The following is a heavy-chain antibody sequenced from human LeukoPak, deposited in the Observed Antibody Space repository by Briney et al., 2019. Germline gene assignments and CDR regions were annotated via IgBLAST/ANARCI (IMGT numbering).Heavy chain of an antibody. J-gene: IGHJ4*02. CDR3: ARAGIVATIVMFDY. V-gene: IGHV3-21*01. CDR1: GFTFSSYS. D-gene: IGHD5-12*01. Sequence: GGSLRLSCAASGFTFSSYSMNWVRQAPGKGLEWVSSISSSSNYIYYADSVKGRFTISRNNAKKSLFLQMNSLRAEDTAVYYCARAGIVATIVMFDYWGQGTLVTVSS. CDR2: ISSSSNYI.